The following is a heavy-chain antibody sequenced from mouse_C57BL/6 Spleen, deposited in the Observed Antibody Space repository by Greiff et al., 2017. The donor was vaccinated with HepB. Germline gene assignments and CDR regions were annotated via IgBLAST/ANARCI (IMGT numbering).Heavy chain of an antibody. Sequence: EVKLMESGGGLVKPGGSLKLSCAASGFTFSSYAMSWVRQTPEKRLEWVATISDGGSYTYYPDNVKGRFTISRDNAKNNLYLQMSHLKSEDTAIYYCARDTVSFDYWGQGTTLTVSS. CDR1: GFTFSSYA. D-gene: IGHD1-1*01. V-gene: IGHV5-4*01. CDR3: ARDTVSFDY. CDR2: ISDGGSYT. J-gene: IGHJ2*01.